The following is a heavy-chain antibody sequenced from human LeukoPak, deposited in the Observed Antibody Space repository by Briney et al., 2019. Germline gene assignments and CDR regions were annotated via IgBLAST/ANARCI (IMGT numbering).Heavy chain of an antibody. CDR3: ARGGSGRIVGATLFDY. J-gene: IGHJ4*02. CDR2: IKQDGSEK. D-gene: IGHD1-26*01. Sequence: PGRSLRLSCAASGVTFSSYWMSWVRQAPGKGLEWVANIKQDGSEKYYVDSVKGRFTISRDNAKNSLYLQMNSLRAEDTAVYYCARGGSGRIVGATLFDYWGQGTLVTVSS. V-gene: IGHV3-7*01. CDR1: GVTFSSYW.